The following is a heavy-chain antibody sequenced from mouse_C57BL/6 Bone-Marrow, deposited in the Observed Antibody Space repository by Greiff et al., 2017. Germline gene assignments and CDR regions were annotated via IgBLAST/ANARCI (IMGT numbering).Heavy chain of an antibody. CDR2: ISDGGSYT. Sequence: EVQRVESGGGLVKPGGSLKLSCAASGFTFSSYAMSWVRQTPEKRLEWVATISDGGSYTYYPDNVKGRFTISRDNAKNNLYLQMSHLKSEDTAMYYCARDLWLRQAWFAYWGQGTLVTVSA. J-gene: IGHJ3*01. CDR1: GFTFSSYA. D-gene: IGHD2-2*01. V-gene: IGHV5-4*01. CDR3: ARDLWLRQAWFAY.